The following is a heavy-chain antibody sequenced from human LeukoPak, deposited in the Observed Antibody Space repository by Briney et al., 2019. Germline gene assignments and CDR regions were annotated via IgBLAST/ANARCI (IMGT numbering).Heavy chain of an antibody. Sequence: SETLSLTCTVSGGSISSYYWSWIRQPAGKGLEWIGRIYTSGSTNYNPSLKSRVTMSVDTSRNQFSLKLSSVTAADTAVYYCARAPLPQRYCSGGSCYYWYFDLWGRGTLVTVSS. V-gene: IGHV4-4*07. J-gene: IGHJ2*01. CDR2: IYTSGST. D-gene: IGHD2-15*01. CDR3: ARAPLPQRYCSGGSCYYWYFDL. CDR1: GGSISSYY.